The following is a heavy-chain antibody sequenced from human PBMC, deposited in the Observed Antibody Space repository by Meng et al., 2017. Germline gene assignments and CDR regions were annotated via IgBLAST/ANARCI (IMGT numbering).Heavy chain of an antibody. J-gene: IGHJ6*02. CDR1: GGSISSGSYY. CDR3: ASERGYSYGYVMPQDYYGMDV. V-gene: IGHV4-61*02. Sequence: SETLSLTCTVSGGSISSGSYYWSWIRQPAGKGLEWIGRIYTSGSTNYNPSLKSRVTISVDTSKNQFSLKLSAVTAADTAVYYSASERGYSYGYVMPQDYYGMDVWGQGTTVTVSS. D-gene: IGHD5-18*01. CDR2: IYTSGST.